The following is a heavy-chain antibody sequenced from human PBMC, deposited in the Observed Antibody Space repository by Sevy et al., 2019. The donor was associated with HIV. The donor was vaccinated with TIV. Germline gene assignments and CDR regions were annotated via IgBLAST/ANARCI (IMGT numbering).Heavy chain of an antibody. CDR1: GYTFTNYE. CDR2: MNPNSGET. J-gene: IGHJ4*02. V-gene: IGHV1-8*01. CDR3: AGDEQRPYYYGSGNMGH. D-gene: IGHD3-10*01. Sequence: ASVKVSCKASGYTFTNYEINWVRQATGQGLEWMGRMNPNSGETGYAPQFHGRVTMTRNTSLKIAYMELSSLTSDDTAVYYCAGDEQRPYYYGSGNMGHWGQGTLVTVSS.